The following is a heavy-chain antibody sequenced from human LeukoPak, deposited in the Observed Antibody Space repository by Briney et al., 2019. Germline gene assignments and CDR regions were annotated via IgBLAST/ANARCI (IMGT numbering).Heavy chain of an antibody. Sequence: PSETLSLTWTVSGGSSSSSSCLWGWVRQPPGKGLEWIGSIYYSGSTYYNPSLKSRVTISVDTSKNQFSLKLSSVTAADTAVYYCARRSPDVRHDTAYYYADYWGQGTLVTVSS. J-gene: IGHJ4*02. CDR3: ARRSPDVRHDTAYYYADY. V-gene: IGHV4-39*01. CDR2: IYYSGST. D-gene: IGHD3-9*01. CDR1: GGSSSSSSCL.